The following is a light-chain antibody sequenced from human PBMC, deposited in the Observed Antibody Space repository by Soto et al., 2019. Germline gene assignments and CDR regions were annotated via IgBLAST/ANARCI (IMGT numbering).Light chain of an antibody. Sequence: QCVLTQPPSVLGAAGQVITISCTGSSSNLGSGNAVHWYQQFPGTVPKLLIFGDTNRPSGVPDRFSGSKSGTSAFLVITGLQAEDEADYYCQSYDSSLRGVFGTGTKVTVL. V-gene: IGLV1-40*01. J-gene: IGLJ1*01. CDR3: QSYDSSLRGV. CDR1: SSNLGSGNA. CDR2: GDT.